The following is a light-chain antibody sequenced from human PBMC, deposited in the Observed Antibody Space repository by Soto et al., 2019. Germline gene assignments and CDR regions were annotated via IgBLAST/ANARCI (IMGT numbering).Light chain of an antibody. CDR2: GNS. V-gene: IGLV1-40*01. Sequence: QSVLTQPPSVSGAPGQRVTISCTGSSSNIGAGYDVHWYQQLPGTAPKLLIYGNSNRPSGVPDRFSGSKSGTSASLAITGLQAEDDAAYYCQSYDRSLSGVVFGGGTKLTVL. J-gene: IGLJ2*01. CDR1: SSNIGAGYD. CDR3: QSYDRSLSGVV.